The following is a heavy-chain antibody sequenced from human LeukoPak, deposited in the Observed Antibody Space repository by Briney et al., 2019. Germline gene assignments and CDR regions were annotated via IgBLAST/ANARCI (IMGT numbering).Heavy chain of an antibody. CDR1: GGSFSGYY. Sequence: SETLSLTCAVYGGSFSGYYWSWIRQPPGKGLEWIGEINHSGSTNYNPSLKSRVTISVDTSKNQFSLKLSSVTAADTAVYYCATSLGYCSSTSCYEMGYWGQGTLVTVSS. V-gene: IGHV4-34*01. CDR3: ATSLGYCSSTSCYEMGY. D-gene: IGHD2-2*01. J-gene: IGHJ4*02. CDR2: INHSGST.